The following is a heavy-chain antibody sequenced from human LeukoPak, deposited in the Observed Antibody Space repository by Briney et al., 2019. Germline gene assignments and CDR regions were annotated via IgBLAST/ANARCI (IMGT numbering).Heavy chain of an antibody. V-gene: IGHV3-30*02. CDR2: IRYDGSNQ. J-gene: IGHJ4*02. D-gene: IGHD5-18*01. CDR3: ARGGRYSYGPKFNNFDY. Sequence: GGSPRLSCAASGFTFSTFGMHWVRQAPGKGLEWVAFIRYDGSNQYYADSVKGRFTISRDNSKNTLYLQMNSLRGEDTAVYYCARGGRYSYGPKFNNFDYWGQGTLVTVSS. CDR1: GFTFSTFG.